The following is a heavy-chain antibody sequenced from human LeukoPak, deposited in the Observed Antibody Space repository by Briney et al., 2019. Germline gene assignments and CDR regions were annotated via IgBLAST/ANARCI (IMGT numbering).Heavy chain of an antibody. Sequence: ASVKVSCKASGCTFSSYAISWVRQAPGQGLEWMGGIIPTFGTANYAQKFQGRVTITADESTSTAYMELSSLRSEDTAVYYCARGVDYYDSSGYPYYYYYGMDVWGQGTTVTVSS. J-gene: IGHJ6*02. CDR2: IIPTFGTA. CDR3: ARGVDYYDSSGYPYYYYYGMDV. D-gene: IGHD3-22*01. V-gene: IGHV1-69*13. CDR1: GCTFSSYA.